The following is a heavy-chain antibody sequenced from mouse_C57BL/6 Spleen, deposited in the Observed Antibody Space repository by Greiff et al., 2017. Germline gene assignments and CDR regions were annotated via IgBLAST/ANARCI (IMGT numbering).Heavy chain of an antibody. CDR1: GYAFSSSW. Sequence: QVQLKQSGPELVKPGASVKISCKASGYAFSSSWMNWVKQRPGKGLEWIGRIYPGDGDTNYNVKVKGKDTMTADKSSSTSYMQLSSLTSEDSAAYCCARDYYGSRALDYWGQGTTLTVSS. CDR2: IYPGDGDT. V-gene: IGHV1-82*01. CDR3: ARDYYGSRALDY. J-gene: IGHJ2*01. D-gene: IGHD1-1*01.